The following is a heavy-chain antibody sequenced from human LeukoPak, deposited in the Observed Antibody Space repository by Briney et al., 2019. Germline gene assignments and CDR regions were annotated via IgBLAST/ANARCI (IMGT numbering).Heavy chain of an antibody. Sequence: PGGSLRLSCAASGFTFSSYAMSWVRQAPGKGLEWISAISGSGGSTYYADSVKGRFTISRDNSKNTLYLQMNSLRAEDTAIYYCAKDQAPYGDYGKYYFDYWGQGTLVTVSS. CDR3: AKDQAPYGDYGKYYFDY. CDR1: GFTFSSYA. D-gene: IGHD4-17*01. V-gene: IGHV3-23*01. J-gene: IGHJ4*02. CDR2: ISGSGGST.